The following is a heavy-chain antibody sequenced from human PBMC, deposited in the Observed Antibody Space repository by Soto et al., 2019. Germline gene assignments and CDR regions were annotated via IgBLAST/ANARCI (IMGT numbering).Heavy chain of an antibody. D-gene: IGHD6-6*01. V-gene: IGHV3-30*03. CDR3: ARDRRQLARIYFYYGMDV. J-gene: IGHJ6*02. Sequence: GGSLRLSCAASGFTFSNYGMRWVRQAPGKGLEWVAVISYDGSNIYYADSVNGRFTISRDNSRNTLYLQMSGLRAEDTAVYYCARDRRQLARIYFYYGMDVWGQGTTVTSP. CDR2: ISYDGSNI. CDR1: GFTFSNYG.